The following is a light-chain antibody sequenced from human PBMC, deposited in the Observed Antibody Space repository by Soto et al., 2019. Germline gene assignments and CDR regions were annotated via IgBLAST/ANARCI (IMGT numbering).Light chain of an antibody. V-gene: IGKV3-15*01. CDR1: QSVRSN. Sequence: EIVFTHSPATLSFSPVERATLSCRASQSVRSNLAWYQQKPGQAPRLVIYAASTRATGIPDRFSGSVSGTEFTLTISSLQSEDFAVYYCQQYNEWPPFTFGQGTRLEIK. CDR3: QQYNEWPPFT. J-gene: IGKJ5*01. CDR2: AAS.